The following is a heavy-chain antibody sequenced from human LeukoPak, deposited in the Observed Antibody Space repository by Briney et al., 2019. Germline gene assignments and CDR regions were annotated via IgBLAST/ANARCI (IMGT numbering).Heavy chain of an antibody. D-gene: IGHD6-19*01. CDR3: AEAQWLVKEYNWFDP. V-gene: IGHV1-69*13. CDR1: GGTFSSYA. CDR2: IIPIFGTA. Sequence: SVKVSCKASGGTFSSYAISWVRQAPGQGLEWMGGIIPIFGTANYAQKFQGRVTITADESTSTAYMELSSLRSKDTAVYYCAEAQWLVKEYNWFDPWGQGTLVTVSS. J-gene: IGHJ5*02.